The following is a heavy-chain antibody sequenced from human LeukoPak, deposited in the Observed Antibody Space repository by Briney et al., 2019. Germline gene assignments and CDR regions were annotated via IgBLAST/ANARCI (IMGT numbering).Heavy chain of an antibody. Sequence: SETLSLTCTVSGGSISSYYWSWIRQPPGKGLEWIGYISYTGSTNYNPSLKSRVTISVDTSKNQFSLKLSSVTAADTAVYYCARKMRPYYDSSGYYNWFDPWGQGTLVTVSS. CDR3: ARKMRPYYDSSGYYNWFDP. CDR1: GGSISSYY. J-gene: IGHJ5*02. V-gene: IGHV4-59*01. D-gene: IGHD3-22*01. CDR2: ISYTGST.